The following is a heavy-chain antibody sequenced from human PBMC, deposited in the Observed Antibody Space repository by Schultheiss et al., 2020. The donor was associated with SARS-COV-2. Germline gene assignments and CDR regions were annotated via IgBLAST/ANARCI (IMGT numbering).Heavy chain of an antibody. D-gene: IGHD1-26*01. J-gene: IGHJ4*02. CDR2: IIPILGIA. Sequence: ASVKVSCKASGYTFTSYYMHWVRQAPGQGLEWMGRIIPILGIANYAQKFQGRVTMTEDTSTDTAYMELSSLRSEDTAVYYCATVFWWELLGNDYWGQGTLVTVSS. CDR3: ATVFWWELLGNDY. V-gene: IGHV1-46*01. CDR1: GYTFTSYY.